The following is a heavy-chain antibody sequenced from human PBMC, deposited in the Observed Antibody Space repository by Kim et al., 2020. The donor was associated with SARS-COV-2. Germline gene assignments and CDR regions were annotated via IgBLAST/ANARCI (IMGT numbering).Heavy chain of an antibody. CDR2: LSDSGGDT. Sequence: GGSLRLSCAASGFTFSSFAMTWVRQAPGKGLEWVSILSDSGGDTLYADSVKGRFTISRDNSKNTLYLQMNSLRAEDTAVYYCAKKGIPARGQCYFDLWGRGTLVTVSS. V-gene: IGHV3-23*01. D-gene: IGHD1-20*01. CDR3: AKKGIPARGQCYFDL. J-gene: IGHJ2*01. CDR1: GFTFSSFA.